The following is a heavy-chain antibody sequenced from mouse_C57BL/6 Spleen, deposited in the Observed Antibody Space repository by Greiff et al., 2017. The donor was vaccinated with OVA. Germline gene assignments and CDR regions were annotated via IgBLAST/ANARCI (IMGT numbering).Heavy chain of an antibody. CDR2: IYWDDDK. V-gene: IGHV8-12*01. J-gene: IGHJ4*01. CDR3: AESGDCDYGDYYMDD. D-gene: IGHD2-4*01. Sequence: QVTLQVSGPGLLQPSQSLSLTCSFSGFSLTTSGMGVCWIRQPSGKGLEWLALIYWDDDKRYNPSLKRRPTISKDPSRNHVFLKITSMDTAETATYNCAESGDCDYGDYYMDDWGQGTSVTVSS. CDR1: GFSLTTSGMG.